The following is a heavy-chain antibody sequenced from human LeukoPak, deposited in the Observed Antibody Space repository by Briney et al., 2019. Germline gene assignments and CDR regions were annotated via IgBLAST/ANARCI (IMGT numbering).Heavy chain of an antibody. CDR1: GYTFTSYG. J-gene: IGHJ4*02. D-gene: IGHD3-22*01. CDR3: ARYYYDSSGYYYDPPVVDY. CDR2: ISAYNGNT. Sequence: GVSVKVSCKASGYTFTSYGISWVRQAPGQGLEWMGWISAYNGNTNYAQKLQGRVTMTTDTSASTAYMELRSLRSDDTAVYYCARYYYDSSGYYYDPPVVDYWGQGTLATVSS. V-gene: IGHV1-18*01.